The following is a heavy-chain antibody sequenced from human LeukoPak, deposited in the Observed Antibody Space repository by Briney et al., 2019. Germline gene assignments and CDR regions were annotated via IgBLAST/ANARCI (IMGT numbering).Heavy chain of an antibody. J-gene: IGHJ6*03. D-gene: IGHD5-18*01. CDR2: INHSGST. CDR1: GGSFSGYY. V-gene: IGHV4-34*01. CDR3: ARGRGYSYGYAYYYYYMDV. Sequence: SETLSLTCAVYGGSFSGYYWSWIRQPPGKGLEWIGEINHSGSTNYNPSLKSRVTISVDTSKNQFSLKLSSVTAADTAVYYCARGRGYSYGYAYYYYYMDVWGKGTTVTVSS.